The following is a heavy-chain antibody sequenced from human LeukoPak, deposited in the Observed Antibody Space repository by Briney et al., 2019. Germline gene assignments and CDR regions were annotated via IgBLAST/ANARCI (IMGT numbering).Heavy chain of an antibody. J-gene: IGHJ1*01. D-gene: IGHD4-17*01. CDR1: GFTFSTYS. V-gene: IGHV3-21*01. CDR2: ITGSSKYI. Sequence: GGSLRLSCAASGFTFSTYSMNWVRQGPGKGLEWVSSITGSSKYIYYADSVKGRFTISRDNAKNSLYLQMDSLRADDSAIYYCVRDMTTATTAYLHHWGQGTLVIVSS. CDR3: VRDMTTATTAYLHH.